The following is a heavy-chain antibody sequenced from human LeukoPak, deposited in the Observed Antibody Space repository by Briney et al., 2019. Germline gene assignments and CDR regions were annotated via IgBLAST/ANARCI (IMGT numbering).Heavy chain of an antibody. Sequence: GGSLRLSCAASGFTFSSYAMTWVRQAPGKGLEWVSAISGSGGSTYYADSVKGRFTISRDNSKNTLYLQMNSLRAEDTAVYYCAKDQSRFPEFDPWGQGTLVTVSS. CDR3: AKDQSRFPEFDP. V-gene: IGHV3-23*01. CDR1: GFTFSSYA. D-gene: IGHD3-3*01. CDR2: ISGSGGST. J-gene: IGHJ5*02.